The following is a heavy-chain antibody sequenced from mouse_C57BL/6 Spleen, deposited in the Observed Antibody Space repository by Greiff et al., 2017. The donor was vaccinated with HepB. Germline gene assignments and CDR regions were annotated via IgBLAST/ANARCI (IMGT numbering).Heavy chain of an antibody. Sequence: EVKLMESGGGLVKPGGSLKLSCAASGFTFSSYAMSWVRQTPEKRLEWVATISDGGSYTYYPDNVKGRFTISRDNAKNNLYLQMSHLKSEDTAMYYCARDSSLYFDYWGQGTTLTVSS. CDR2: ISDGGSYT. V-gene: IGHV5-4*01. J-gene: IGHJ2*01. D-gene: IGHD1-1*01. CDR1: GFTFSSYA. CDR3: ARDSSLYFDY.